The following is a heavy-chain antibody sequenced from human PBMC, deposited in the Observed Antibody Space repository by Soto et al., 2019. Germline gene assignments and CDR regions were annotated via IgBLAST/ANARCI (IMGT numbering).Heavy chain of an antibody. Sequence: SETLSLTCTVSGGSVSSGSYYWSWIRQPPGKGLEWIGYIYYSGSTNYNPSLKSRVTISVDMSKNQFSLKLSSVTAADTAVYYCARASMVRGVTAYYHYYGMDVWGQGTTVTVSS. CDR2: IYYSGST. CDR1: GGSVSSGSYY. CDR3: ARASMVRGVTAYYHYYGMDV. J-gene: IGHJ6*02. D-gene: IGHD3-10*01. V-gene: IGHV4-61*01.